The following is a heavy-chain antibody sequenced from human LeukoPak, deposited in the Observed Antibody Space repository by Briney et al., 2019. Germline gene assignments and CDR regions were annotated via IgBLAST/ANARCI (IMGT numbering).Heavy chain of an antibody. D-gene: IGHD4-17*01. J-gene: IGHJ3*01. V-gene: IGHV4-4*07. CDR3: ARPLRERAVTTCGFDL. CDR1: GGSISNWY. Sequence: SETLSLTCTVSGGSISNWYWSWFRQPAGKGLEWIGRIYSTGSTTYSPSLKSRVTMSVDKSKNQFSLKLSSVTAADTAVYYCARPLRERAVTTCGFDLWGQGTMVTVSS. CDR2: IYSTGST.